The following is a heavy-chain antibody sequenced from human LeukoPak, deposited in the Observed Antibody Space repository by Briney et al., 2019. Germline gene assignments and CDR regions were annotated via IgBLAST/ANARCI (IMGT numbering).Heavy chain of an antibody. CDR3: ARDGDLDWLPSGF. J-gene: IGHJ4*02. CDR2: INPSGGST. CDR1: GYTFTSYY. D-gene: IGHD3-9*01. Sequence: ASVKVSCKASGYTFTSYYMHWVRQAPGQGLEWMGIINPSGGSTSYAQKFQGRVTMTRDTSISAAYMELTRLTSDDTAVYYCARDGDLDWLPSGFWGQGTLVTVSS. V-gene: IGHV1-46*01.